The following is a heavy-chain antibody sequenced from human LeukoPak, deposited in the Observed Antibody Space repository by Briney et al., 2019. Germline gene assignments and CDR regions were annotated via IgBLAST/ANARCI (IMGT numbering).Heavy chain of an antibody. V-gene: IGHV3-30*02. CDR1: GFTFSSYG. D-gene: IGHD3-22*01. CDR2: IRYDGSNK. J-gene: IGHJ4*02. Sequence: GGSLRLSCAASGFTFSSYGMHWVRQAPGKGLEWVAFIRYDGSNKYYADSVKGRFTISRDNSKNTLYLQMNSLRAEDTAVYYCARGAHYYDSSGYYYGDYWGQGTLVTVSS. CDR3: ARGAHYYDSSGYYYGDY.